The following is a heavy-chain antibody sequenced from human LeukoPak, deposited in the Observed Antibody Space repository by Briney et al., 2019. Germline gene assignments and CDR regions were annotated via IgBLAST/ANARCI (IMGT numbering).Heavy chain of an antibody. D-gene: IGHD5-24*01. CDR2: INPNSGGT. CDR3: AAGGNVEMATITSPRRDYYGMDV. V-gene: IGHV1-2*04. Sequence: ASVKVSCKASGYTFAGYYMHWVRQAPGQGLEWMGWINPNSGGTNDAQKFQGWVTMTRDTSISTAYMELSRLRSDDTAVYYCAAGGNVEMATITSPRRDYYGMDVWGQGTTVTVSS. J-gene: IGHJ6*02. CDR1: GYTFAGYY.